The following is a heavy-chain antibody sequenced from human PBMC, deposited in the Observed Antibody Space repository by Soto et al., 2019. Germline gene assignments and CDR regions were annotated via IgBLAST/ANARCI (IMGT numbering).Heavy chain of an antibody. CDR2: MFHSGST. V-gene: IGHV4-38-2*02. Sequence: SETLSLTCTVSGYFISSGYYWGWIRQPPGKGLEWIGSMFHSGSTHYNPSLKSRVTMSVDTSKNQFSLRLSSVTASDTAVYYCARGHIVVVPTVGWFDHWGQGTLVTVSS. CDR3: ARGHIVVVPTVGWFDH. CDR1: GYFISSGYY. J-gene: IGHJ5*02. D-gene: IGHD2-2*01.